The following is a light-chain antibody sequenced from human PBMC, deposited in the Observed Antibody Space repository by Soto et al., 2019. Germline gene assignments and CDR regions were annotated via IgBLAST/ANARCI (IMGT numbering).Light chain of an antibody. V-gene: IGLV2-14*03. CDR2: DVT. J-gene: IGLJ2*01. CDR1: SSDVGGYNY. CDR3: SSYTSGSTRVV. Sequence: QSALTQPASVSGSPGQSITISCTGTSSDVGGYNYVSWYQQHPGKAPKVMIYDVTKRPSGISHRFSGSKSGNTASLTISGLQVEDEADYYCSSYTSGSTRVVFGGGPKVTVL.